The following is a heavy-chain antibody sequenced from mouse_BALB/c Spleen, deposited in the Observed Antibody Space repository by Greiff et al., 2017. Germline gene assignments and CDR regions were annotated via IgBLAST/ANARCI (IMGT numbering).Heavy chain of an antibody. J-gene: IGHJ1*01. D-gene: IGHD2-14*01. CDR2: ISYDGSN. Sequence: EVQLQQSGPGLVKPSQSLSLTCSVTGYSITSGYYWNWIRQFPGNKLEWMGYISYDGSNNYNPSLKNRISITRDTSKHQFFLKLNSVTTEDTATYYCATYYRYYWYFDVWGAGTTVTVSS. V-gene: IGHV3-6*02. CDR1: GYSITSGYY. CDR3: ATYYRYYWYFDV.